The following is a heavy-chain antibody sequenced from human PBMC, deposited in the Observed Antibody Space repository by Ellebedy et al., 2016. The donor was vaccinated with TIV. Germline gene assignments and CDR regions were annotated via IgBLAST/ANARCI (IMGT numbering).Heavy chain of an antibody. CDR3: ARRGQQQEEGYYTLDV. J-gene: IGHJ6*01. CDR2: IAAYNGLT. D-gene: IGHD3-10*01. V-gene: IGHV1-18*01. Sequence: AASVTVSCKTSGYSFVRYGISWVRQGPTQGLEWLGWIAAYNGLTNYAQKLEGRVIMTIDPSTDTAYMELTNLRSDDTAVYFCARRGQQQEEGYYTLDVWGQGTTVTVSS. CDR1: GYSFVRYG.